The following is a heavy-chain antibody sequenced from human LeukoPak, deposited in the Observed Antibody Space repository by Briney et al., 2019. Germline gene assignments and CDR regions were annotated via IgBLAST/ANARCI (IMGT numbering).Heavy chain of an antibody. CDR1: GGSISSYY. CDR3: ARLYGDYYSDY. D-gene: IGHD4-17*01. J-gene: IGHJ4*02. V-gene: IGHV4-59*01. Sequence: SETLSLTCTVSGGSISSYYWSWIRQPPGKGLEWIGYIYYSGSTNYNPSLKSRVTISVDTSKNQFSLKLSSVTAADTAVYYCARLYGDYYSDYWGQGTLVTVSS. CDR2: IYYSGST.